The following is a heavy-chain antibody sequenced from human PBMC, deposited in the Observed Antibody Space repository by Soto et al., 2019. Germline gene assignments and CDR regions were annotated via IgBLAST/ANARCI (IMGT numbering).Heavy chain of an antibody. V-gene: IGHV3-23*01. Sequence: LRLSCAASGFTFSNYAMTWARQAPGKGLEWVSSLLRSGSTTYYADSVKGRFTISSDKSANSLYLQMDSLRAEDTAVYYCAKDAVSGDGIWLLDSWGQGTVVTVSS. J-gene: IGHJ4*02. D-gene: IGHD4-17*01. CDR1: GFTFSNYA. CDR3: AKDAVSGDGIWLLDS. CDR2: LLRSGSTT.